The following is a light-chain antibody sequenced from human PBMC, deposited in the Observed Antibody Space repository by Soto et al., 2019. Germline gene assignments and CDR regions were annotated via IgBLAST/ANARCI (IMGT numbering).Light chain of an antibody. V-gene: IGKV1-17*01. Sequence: DVQMSRSPSPLSASVGARVTITCPSSQGMSIGLGWYQQRPGKAPKRLIYAATSLQSGVPARFSGSGYGTEFTLTINGLQPEDFAAYDCLQRSKYPQTFGQGTRVEVK. CDR2: AAT. CDR1: QGMSIG. CDR3: LQRSKYPQT. J-gene: IGKJ1*01.